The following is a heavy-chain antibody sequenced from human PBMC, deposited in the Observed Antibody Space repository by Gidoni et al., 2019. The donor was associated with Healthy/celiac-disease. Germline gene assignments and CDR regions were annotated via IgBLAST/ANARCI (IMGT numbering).Heavy chain of an antibody. V-gene: IGHV1-69*01. CDR2: IIPIFRTA. J-gene: IGHJ4*02. Sequence: QVQLVKSGAEVKKTGSSVKVSCKASGGTFSSYAISWVRQAPGQGLEWMGGIIPIFRTANYAPKFQGRVTIPADESTSTAYMELSSLRSEDTAVYYCARDKSISGYYSFDYWGPGTLVTVSS. CDR3: ARDKSISGYYSFDY. D-gene: IGHD3-3*01. CDR1: GGTFSSYA.